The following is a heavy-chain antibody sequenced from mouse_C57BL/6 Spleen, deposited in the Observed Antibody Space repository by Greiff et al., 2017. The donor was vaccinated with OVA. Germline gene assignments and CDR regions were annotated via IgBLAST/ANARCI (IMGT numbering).Heavy chain of an antibody. D-gene: IGHD2-14*01. CDR1: GYTFTTYP. Sequence: QVQLQQSGAELVKPGASVKMSCTASGYTFTTYPIEWMKQNHGKSLEWIGNFHPYNDDTKYNEKFKGKATLTVEKSSSTVYLEIGRLTSDDSAVYYCARGRSSPGYWKGWGTGTTVTVSS. CDR3: ARGRSSPGYWKG. J-gene: IGHJ1*03. CDR2: FHPYNDDT. V-gene: IGHV1-47*01.